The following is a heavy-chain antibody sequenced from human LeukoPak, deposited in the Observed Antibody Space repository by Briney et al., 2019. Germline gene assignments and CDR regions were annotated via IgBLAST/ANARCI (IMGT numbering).Heavy chain of an antibody. D-gene: IGHD2-15*01. V-gene: IGHV1-69*05. Sequence: ASVKVSCKASGDTFTSYGISWVRQAPGQGLEWMGGIIPMFGSANYAQKLQGRVTITTDHSTSTAYMELGSLSSEDTAVYYCARVGRSRGSLPNFYYYTDVWGKGTTVTVSS. CDR1: GDTFTSYG. CDR2: IIPMFGSA. CDR3: ARVGRSRGSLPNFYYYTDV. J-gene: IGHJ6*03.